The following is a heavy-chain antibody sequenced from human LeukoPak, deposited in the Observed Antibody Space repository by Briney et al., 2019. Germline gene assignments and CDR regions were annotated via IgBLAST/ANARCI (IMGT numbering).Heavy chain of an antibody. CDR1: GFTFNKYA. V-gene: IGHV3-23*01. CDR3: AKDPYGTRYFDY. D-gene: IGHD2-2*01. J-gene: IGHJ4*02. CDR2: LSGSGGNT. Sequence: GGSLRPSCAASGFTFNKYAMSWVRQAPGKGLEWVSSLSGSGGNTYYADSVKGRFTISRDNSKNTVYLQMNSLRAGDTAVYYCAKDPYGTRYFDYWGQGTLVTVSS.